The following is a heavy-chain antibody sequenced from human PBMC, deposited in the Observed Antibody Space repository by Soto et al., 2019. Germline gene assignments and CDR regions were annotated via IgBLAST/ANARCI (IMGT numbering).Heavy chain of an antibody. V-gene: IGHV3-53*04. Sequence: EVQLVESGGGLVQPGGSLRLSCAASGFTVSSNYMSWVRQAPGKGLEWVSVIYSGGSTYYADSVKGRFTISRHNSKNTLXLXMNSLRAEDTAVYYCAREVGHGWFDPWGQGTLVTVSS. CDR3: AREVGHGWFDP. J-gene: IGHJ5*02. CDR2: IYSGGST. CDR1: GFTVSSNY.